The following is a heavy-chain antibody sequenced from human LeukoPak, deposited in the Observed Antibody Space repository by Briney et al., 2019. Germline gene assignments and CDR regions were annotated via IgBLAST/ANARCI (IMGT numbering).Heavy chain of an antibody. CDR1: GFTVSSIH. J-gene: IGHJ3*02. D-gene: IGHD3-22*01. CDR2: TYTGGNS. CDR3: ARGGRGSAAVVAPRSFDI. Sequence: GGSPRLSCAASGFTVSSIHMVWVRQAPGKGLEWVSVTYTGGNSYYADSVKGRFIISRDISKNTLYLQMNSLRAEDSALYYCARGGRGSAAVVAPRSFDIWGQGTMVTVSS. V-gene: IGHV3-53*01.